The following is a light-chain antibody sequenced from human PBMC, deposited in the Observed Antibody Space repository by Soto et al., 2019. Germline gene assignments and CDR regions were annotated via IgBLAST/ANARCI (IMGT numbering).Light chain of an antibody. CDR2: GAS. J-gene: IGKJ3*01. CDR3: QQYGSPLVT. CDR1: QSVSSSY. V-gene: IGKV3-20*01. Sequence: EIVLTQSPGTLSLSPGERATLSCRASQSVSSSYLAWYQQKPGQAPRLLIYGASSRATGIPDRFSGSGSGTDFTLTISRLEPEDLAVYYCQQYGSPLVTFGPGTKVDIK.